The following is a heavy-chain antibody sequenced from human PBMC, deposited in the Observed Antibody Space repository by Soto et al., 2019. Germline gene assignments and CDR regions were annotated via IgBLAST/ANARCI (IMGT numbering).Heavy chain of an antibody. CDR1: GYTFTSYA. CDR2: INAGNGNT. D-gene: IGHD2-15*01. CDR3: ARERYCSGGSCYFFDP. J-gene: IGHJ5*02. V-gene: IGHV1-3*01. Sequence: ASVKVSCEASGYTFTSYAMHWVRQAPGQRLEWMGWINAGNGNTKYSQKFQGRVTITRDTSASTAYMELSSLRSEDTAVYYCARERYCSGGSCYFFDPWGQGTLVTVSS.